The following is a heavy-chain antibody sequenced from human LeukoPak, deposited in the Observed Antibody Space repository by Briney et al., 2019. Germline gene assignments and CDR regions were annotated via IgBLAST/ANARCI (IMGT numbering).Heavy chain of an antibody. D-gene: IGHD3-22*01. CDR3: ARLRYSDSSGYYHDQENAFDI. J-gene: IGHJ3*02. V-gene: IGHV4-39*01. Sequence: PSETLSLTCPVSGGAFSSGTRYWWGWIRQPPGEGLEWIGSIAYSRSTSYNPSLQSRVTIHVDMANNQFSLKLSSVTAADTAVYYCARLRYSDSSGYYHDQENAFDIWGQGTMVAVSS. CDR1: GGAFSSGTRY. CDR2: IAYSRST.